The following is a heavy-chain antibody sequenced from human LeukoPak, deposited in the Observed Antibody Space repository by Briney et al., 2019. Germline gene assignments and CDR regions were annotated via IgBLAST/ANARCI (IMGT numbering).Heavy chain of an antibody. CDR2: ISGSGSST. Sequence: PGGSLRLSCAASGFTFNSHTMNWVRQAPEKGLEWISGISGSGSSTYYADSVKGRFTISRDNSKKMLYLQMNSLRAEDTAVYYCASRGGWWGQGALVTVTS. D-gene: IGHD3-16*01. CDR1: GFTFNSHT. J-gene: IGHJ4*02. CDR3: ASRGGW. V-gene: IGHV3-23*01.